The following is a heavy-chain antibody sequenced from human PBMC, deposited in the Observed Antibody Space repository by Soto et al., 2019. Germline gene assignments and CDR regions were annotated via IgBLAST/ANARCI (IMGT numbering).Heavy chain of an antibody. CDR3: ARAGCSGGSCPGPYYYYGMDV. CDR1: GFTFSDYY. J-gene: IGHJ6*02. CDR2: ISSSGSTI. Sequence: LRLSCAASGFTFSDYYMSWIRQAPVKGLEWVSYISSSGSTIYYADSVKGRFTISRDNAKNSLYLQMNSLRAEDTAVYYCARAGCSGGSCPGPYYYYGMDVWGQGTTVTVSS. D-gene: IGHD2-15*01. V-gene: IGHV3-11*01.